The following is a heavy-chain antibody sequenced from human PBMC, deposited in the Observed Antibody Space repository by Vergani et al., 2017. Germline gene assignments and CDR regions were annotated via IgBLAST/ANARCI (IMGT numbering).Heavy chain of an antibody. CDR3: ARHDYDSSGYRWFDP. Sequence: EVQLVQSGAEVKKPGESLRISCKGSGYSFTSYWISWVRQMPGKGLEWMGRIDPSDSYTNYSPSFQGQVTISAAKSISTAYLQWSSLKASDTAMYYCARHDYDSSGYRWFDPWGQGTLVTVSS. D-gene: IGHD3-22*01. J-gene: IGHJ5*02. V-gene: IGHV5-10-1*03. CDR1: GYSFTSYW. CDR2: IDPSDSYT.